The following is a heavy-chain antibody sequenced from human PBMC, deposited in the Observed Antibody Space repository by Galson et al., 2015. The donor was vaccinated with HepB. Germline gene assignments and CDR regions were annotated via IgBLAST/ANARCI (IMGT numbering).Heavy chain of an antibody. Sequence: SLRLSCAASGFTFSGYGMHWVRQAPGKGLEWVAIIPYDGRNKYYADSVKGRFTISRDNSKSTLYLQMNSLRPEDTAVYYCAKPLEGLYGGDYGFDYWGQGTLVTVSS. J-gene: IGHJ4*02. CDR1: GFTFSGYG. V-gene: IGHV3-30*18. CDR2: IPYDGRNK. CDR3: AKPLEGLYGGDYGFDY. D-gene: IGHD4-17*01.